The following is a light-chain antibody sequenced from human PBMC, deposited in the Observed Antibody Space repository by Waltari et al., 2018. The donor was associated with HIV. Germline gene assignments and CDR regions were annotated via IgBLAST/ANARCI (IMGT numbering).Light chain of an antibody. V-gene: IGKV3-20*01. Sequence: EVDLTQARDTLSVSPGERATLSCSASQNITSNYLAWYHKRLGQAPRLLIYGASSRATGIPEMFAGNGSGTDFTLTISRLEPEDFAMYYCQHYGSSPRYTFGQGTNLEIK. CDR3: QHYGSSPRYT. CDR2: GAS. CDR1: QNITSNY. J-gene: IGKJ2*01.